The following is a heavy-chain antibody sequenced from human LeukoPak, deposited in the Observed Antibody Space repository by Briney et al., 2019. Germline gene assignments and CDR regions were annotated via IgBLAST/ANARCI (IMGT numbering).Heavy chain of an antibody. V-gene: IGHV4-30-4*07. J-gene: IGHJ6*03. Sequence: SETLSLTCAVSRGSISSGGYSWSWIRQPPGKGLEWIGFIYSSESTYYNPSLKSRLTISVDTSKNQFSLKVSSVTAADTAVCYCAREGRDYYDRSGYSNYYYYMDVWGKGTTVTVSS. CDR1: RGSISSGGYS. CDR3: AREGRDYYDRSGYSNYYYYMDV. CDR2: IYSSEST. D-gene: IGHD3-22*01.